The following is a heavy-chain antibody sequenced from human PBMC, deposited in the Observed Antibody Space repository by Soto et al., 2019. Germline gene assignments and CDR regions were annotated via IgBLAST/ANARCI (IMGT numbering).Heavy chain of an antibody. D-gene: IGHD2-15*01. CDR3: ARDQVAGTYYFDY. V-gene: IGHV1-46*01. J-gene: IGHJ4*02. CDR2: INPSGGST. Sequence: ASVKVSCKASGYTFTSHYMHWVRQAPGQGLEWMGIINPSGGSTTYAQKFQGRVTMTRDTSTSTVYMELSSLRSEDTAVYCCARDQVAGTYYFDYWGQGTLVTVSS. CDR1: GYTFTSHY.